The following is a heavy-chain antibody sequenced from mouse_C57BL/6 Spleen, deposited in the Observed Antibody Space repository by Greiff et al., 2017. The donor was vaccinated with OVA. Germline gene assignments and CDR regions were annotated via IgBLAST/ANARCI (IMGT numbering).Heavy chain of an antibody. CDR2: ISDGGSYT. D-gene: IGHD1-1*01. CDR1: GFTFSSYA. CDR3: ARCSSYPYWYFDV. V-gene: IGHV5-4*03. J-gene: IGHJ1*03. Sequence: EVMLVESGGGLVKPGGSLKLSCAASGFTFSSYAMSWVRQTPEKRLEWVATISDGGSYTYYPDNVKGRFTISRDNAKNNLYLQMSHLKSEDTAMYYCARCSSYPYWYFDVWGTGTTVTVSS.